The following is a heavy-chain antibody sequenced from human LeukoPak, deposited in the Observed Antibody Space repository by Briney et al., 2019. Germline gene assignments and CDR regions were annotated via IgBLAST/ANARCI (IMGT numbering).Heavy chain of an antibody. V-gene: IGHV3-15*07. D-gene: IGHD3-22*01. Sequence: PGRSLRLSCAASGFTFSNYAMHWIRQAPEKGLEWVGRIKSKADGETTDYNTPVKGRFTISRDDSKNVFYLHMNSLKTEDTGVYYCTTVLNYFDTSGFFSRDYWGQGILVTVSS. CDR2: IKSKADGETT. CDR3: TTVLNYFDTSGFFSRDY. J-gene: IGHJ4*02. CDR1: GFTFSNYA.